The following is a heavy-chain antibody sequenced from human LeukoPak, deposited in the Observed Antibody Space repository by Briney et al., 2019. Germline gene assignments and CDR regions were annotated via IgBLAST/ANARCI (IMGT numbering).Heavy chain of an antibody. CDR2: IDPSDSYT. CDR3: ARPHYYDSSGPNWFDP. D-gene: IGHD3-22*01. V-gene: IGHV5-10-1*01. J-gene: IGHJ5*02. CDR1: GYSFTSYW. Sequence: PGESLRISCKGSGYSFTSYWISWVRQMPGKGLEWMGRIDPSDSYTNYSPSFQGHVTISADKSISTAYLQWSSLKASDTAMYYCARPHYYDSSGPNWFDPWGQGTLVTVSS.